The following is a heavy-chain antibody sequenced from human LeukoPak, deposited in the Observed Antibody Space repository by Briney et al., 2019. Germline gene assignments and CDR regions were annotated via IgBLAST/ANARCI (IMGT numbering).Heavy chain of an antibody. CDR2: IYYSGST. Sequence: SDTLSLTCTVSGGSISSACYYWGWIRQPPGKGLEWIGTIYYSGSTNYHPSLKSRVTISVDTSKNQFSLKLSSVTAADTAVYYCASDYGDYVFDLWGRGTLVTVSS. CDR1: GGSISSACYY. D-gene: IGHD4-17*01. J-gene: IGHJ2*01. V-gene: IGHV4-39*07. CDR3: ASDYGDYVFDL.